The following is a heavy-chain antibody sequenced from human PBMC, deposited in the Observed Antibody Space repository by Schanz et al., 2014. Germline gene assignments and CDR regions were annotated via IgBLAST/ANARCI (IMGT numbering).Heavy chain of an antibody. J-gene: IGHJ4*02. Sequence: VQLLESGGGLVQPGGSLRLSCAASGFTFSSYAMHWVRQAPGKGLEWVALISNDGSIKYYADSVKGRFTISRDNSKNTLYLHMNTLRSEDTAVYYCAKDSTHIDIVLVPTAIDYWGQGTLVTVSS. CDR2: ISNDGSIK. D-gene: IGHD2-2*01. CDR3: AKDSTHIDIVLVPTAIDY. CDR1: GFTFSSYA. V-gene: IGHV3-30-3*01.